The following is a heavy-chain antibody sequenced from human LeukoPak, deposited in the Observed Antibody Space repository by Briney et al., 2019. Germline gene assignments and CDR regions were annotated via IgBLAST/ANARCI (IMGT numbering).Heavy chain of an antibody. J-gene: IGHJ6*02. CDR3: ARARCSGGSCYVLYYYYGMDV. Sequence: GGSLRLSCAASGFTFSSYAMHWVRQAPGKGLEWVAVISYDGSNKYYADSVKGRFTISRDNSKNTLYLQMNSLRAEDTAVYYCARARCSGGSCYVLYYYYGMDVWGQGTTVTVSS. V-gene: IGHV3-30-3*01. D-gene: IGHD2-15*01. CDR2: ISYDGSNK. CDR1: GFTFSSYA.